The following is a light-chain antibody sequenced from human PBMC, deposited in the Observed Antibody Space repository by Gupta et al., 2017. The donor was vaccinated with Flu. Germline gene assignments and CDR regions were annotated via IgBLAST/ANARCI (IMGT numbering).Light chain of an antibody. Sequence: GTLSLSPGESATLSCRASQSVNSRYLTWYQQKPGQAPNLLIYGASSRATGIPDRFSGSGSGTDFTLTISRLEPEDFAMYYCQQYGGLPWTFGQGTKVEIK. J-gene: IGKJ1*01. CDR2: GAS. CDR1: QSVNSRY. CDR3: QQYGGLPWT. V-gene: IGKV3-20*01.